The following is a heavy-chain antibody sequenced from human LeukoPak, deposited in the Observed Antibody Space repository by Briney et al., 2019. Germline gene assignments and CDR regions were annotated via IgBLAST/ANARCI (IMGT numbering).Heavy chain of an antibody. Sequence: GGALRLSCAASGFTFSDYSINWVRQAPGKGLEWVSYISSSSSTIYYADSVKGRFTISRDNAKNSLYLQTISLRDEDTAVYYCARDRLGGTCNFDYWGQGTLVTVSS. V-gene: IGHV3-48*02. J-gene: IGHJ4*02. CDR3: ARDRLGGTCNFDY. CDR1: GFTFSDYS. CDR2: ISSSSSTI. D-gene: IGHD2-15*01.